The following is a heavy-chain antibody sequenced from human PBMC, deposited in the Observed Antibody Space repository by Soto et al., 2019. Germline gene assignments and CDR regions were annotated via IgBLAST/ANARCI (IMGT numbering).Heavy chain of an antibody. CDR2: INSDGSST. CDR1: GFTFSSYW. V-gene: IGHV3-74*01. J-gene: IGHJ4*02. CDR3: ARVYEANYYDSSGYYESAGHFDY. Sequence: GGSLRLSCAASGFTFSSYWMHWVRQAPGKGLVWVSRINSDGSSTSYADSVKGRFTISRDNAKNTLYLQMNSLRAEDTAVYYCARVYEANYYDSSGYYESAGHFDYWGQGTLVTVSS. D-gene: IGHD3-22*01.